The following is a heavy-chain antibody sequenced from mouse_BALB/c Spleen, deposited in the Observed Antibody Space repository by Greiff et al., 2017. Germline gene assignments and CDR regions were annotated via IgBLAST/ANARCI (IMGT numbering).Heavy chain of an antibody. Sequence: QVQLQQSGAELMKPGASVKISCKASGYAFTNYLIEWVKQRPGQGLEWIGVINPGSGGTNYNEKFKGKATLTADKSSSTAYMQLSSLTSDDSAVYFCAREMMVTLYAMDYWGQGTSVTVSS. CDR2: INPGSGGT. D-gene: IGHD2-3*01. J-gene: IGHJ4*01. CDR3: AREMMVTLYAMDY. V-gene: IGHV1-54*01. CDR1: GYAFTNYL.